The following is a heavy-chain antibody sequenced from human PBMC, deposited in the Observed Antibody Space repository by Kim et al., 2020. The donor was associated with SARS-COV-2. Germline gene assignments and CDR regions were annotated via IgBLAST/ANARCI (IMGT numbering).Heavy chain of an antibody. CDR3: ARATGPTQTEWPFLDN. CDR1: GFTVSRSY. CDR2: LYGGGDT. V-gene: IGHV3-53*01. D-gene: IGHD3-3*01. J-gene: IGHJ5*01. Sequence: GGSLRLSCAASGFTVSRSYMSWVRQAPGKGLEWVSLLYGGGDTKYADSVKGRFTISRDDSRNTLLLQMNSLRAEDTAIYYCARATGPTQTEWPFLDN.